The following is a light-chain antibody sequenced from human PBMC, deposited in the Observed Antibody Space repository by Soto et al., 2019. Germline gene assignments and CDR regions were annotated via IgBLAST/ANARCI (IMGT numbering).Light chain of an antibody. CDR1: QSVTSSY. V-gene: IGKV3-20*01. Sequence: EIVLTQSPGTLSFSPGERATLSCRASQSVTSSYLAWYQQKPGQAPRLLIYGASRRATGIPDRFSGSGSGTDFTLTISRLEPEEFAVYYCQQYGSSGGAFGPGTKVDLK. CDR3: QQYGSSGGA. CDR2: GAS. J-gene: IGKJ3*01.